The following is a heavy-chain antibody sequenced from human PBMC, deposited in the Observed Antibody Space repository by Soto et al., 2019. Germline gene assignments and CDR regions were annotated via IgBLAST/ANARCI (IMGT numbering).Heavy chain of an antibody. J-gene: IGHJ4*02. Sequence: SXGCLRLSCAASGFTFSSYSMNWVRQAPGKGLEWVSSISSSSSYIYYADSVKGRFTISRDNAKNSLYLQMNSLRAEDTAVYYCARARTIYFDYWGQGTLVTVSS. V-gene: IGHV3-21*01. D-gene: IGHD1-1*01. CDR2: ISSSSSYI. CDR3: ARARTIYFDY. CDR1: GFTFSSYS.